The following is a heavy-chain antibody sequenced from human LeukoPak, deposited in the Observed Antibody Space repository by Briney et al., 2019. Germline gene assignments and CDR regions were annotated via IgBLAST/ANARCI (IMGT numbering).Heavy chain of an antibody. CDR1: GDSVSNKRAT. V-gene: IGHV6-1*01. CDR3: AGVPTLGAFDL. CDR2: TYYRSEWYS. Sequence: SETLSLTCAISGDSVSNKRATWIWIRQSPSRGLEYLGRTYYRSEWYSEYAVSVRSRLTINPDTSKNQFSLHLNSVTPEDTAVYYCAGVPTLGAFDLWGPGTMVTVSS. J-gene: IGHJ3*01.